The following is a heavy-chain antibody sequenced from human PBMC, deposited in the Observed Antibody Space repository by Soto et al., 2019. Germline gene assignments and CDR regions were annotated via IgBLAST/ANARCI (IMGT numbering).Heavy chain of an antibody. CDR1: GFTFSSYG. CDR2: IWYDGSNK. CDR3: ARDPFVVVPAAITDDYYYGMDV. Sequence: PGGSLRLSCAASGFTFSSYGMHWVRQAPGKGLEWVAVIWYDGSNKYYADSVKGRFTISRDNSKNTLYLQMNSLRAEDTAVYYCARDPFVVVPAAITDDYYYGMDVWGQGTTVTVS. D-gene: IGHD2-2*02. V-gene: IGHV3-33*01. J-gene: IGHJ6*02.